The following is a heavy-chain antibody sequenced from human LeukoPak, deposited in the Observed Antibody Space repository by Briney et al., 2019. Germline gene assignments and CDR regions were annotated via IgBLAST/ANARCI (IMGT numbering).Heavy chain of an antibody. CDR3: ARAPQLWFGELLVQAWFDP. V-gene: IGHV4-31*03. CDR1: GGSISSGGYY. CDR2: IYYSGST. D-gene: IGHD3-10*01. J-gene: IGHJ5*02. Sequence: KASETLSLTCTVSGGSISSGGYYWSWIRQHPGKGLEWIVYIYYSGSTYYNPSLKSRVTISVDTSKNQFSLKLSSVTAADTAVYYCARAPQLWFGELLVQAWFDPWGQGTLVTVSS.